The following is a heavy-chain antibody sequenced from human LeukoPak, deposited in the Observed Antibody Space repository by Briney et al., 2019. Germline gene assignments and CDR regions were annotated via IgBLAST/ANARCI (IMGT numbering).Heavy chain of an antibody. V-gene: IGHV1-2*02. CDR3: ARATALRIPVHGNDFDY. Sequence: ASVKVSCKASGYTFTGYYMHWVRQAPGQGLEWMGWITPNSGDTNFAQKFQGRLTMTRDTSISTAYMELSTLSSDDTAVYYCARATALRIPVHGNDFDYWAREPWSPSPQ. CDR2: ITPNSGDT. CDR1: GYTFTGYY. J-gene: IGHJ4*02. D-gene: IGHD4-23*01.